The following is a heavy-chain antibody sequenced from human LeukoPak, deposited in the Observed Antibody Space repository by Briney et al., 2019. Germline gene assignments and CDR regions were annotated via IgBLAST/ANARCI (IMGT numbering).Heavy chain of an antibody. D-gene: IGHD3-22*01. Sequence: GGSLRLSCAASGFTFSGYGMHWVRQAPGKGLEWVAVIWYDGSNKYYADSVKGRFTISRDNSKNTLYLQMNSLRAEDTAVYYCAKPYYDSSDYYLDDAFDIWGQGTMVTVSS. V-gene: IGHV3-33*06. CDR2: IWYDGSNK. CDR1: GFTFSGYG. J-gene: IGHJ3*02. CDR3: AKPYYDSSDYYLDDAFDI.